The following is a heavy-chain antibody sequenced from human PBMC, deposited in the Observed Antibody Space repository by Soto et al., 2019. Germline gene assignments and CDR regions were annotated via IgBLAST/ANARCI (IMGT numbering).Heavy chain of an antibody. J-gene: IGHJ4*01. D-gene: IGHD3-22*01. CDR2: IKSTIDGGTT. Sequence: GGSLRLSCAASDFTFSNAWINWVRQAPGRGLEWVGRIKSTIDGGTTDYAEPVKGRFAISRDDSNNMVYLQMNSLKIEDTAVYYCTTDSYSTIIIVRFDYWGHGTLVTVSS. CDR1: DFTFSNAW. CDR3: TTDSYSTIIIVRFDY. V-gene: IGHV3-15*07.